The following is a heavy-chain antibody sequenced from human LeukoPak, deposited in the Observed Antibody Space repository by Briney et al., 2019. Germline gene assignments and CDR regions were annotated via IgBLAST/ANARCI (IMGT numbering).Heavy chain of an antibody. J-gene: IGHJ5*02. Sequence: SETLSLTCTVSGYSISSGYYWGWIRQPPGKGLEWIGSIYHSGSTYYNPSLKSRVTISVDTSKNQFSLKLSSVTAADTAVYYCAREGFRYSGYDSWGQGTLVTVSS. V-gene: IGHV4-38-2*02. D-gene: IGHD5-12*01. CDR2: IYHSGST. CDR1: GYSISSGYY. CDR3: AREGFRYSGYDS.